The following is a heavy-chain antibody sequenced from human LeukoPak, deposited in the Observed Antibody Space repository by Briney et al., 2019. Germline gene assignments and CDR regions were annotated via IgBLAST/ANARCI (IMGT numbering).Heavy chain of an antibody. J-gene: IGHJ4*02. CDR1: GGSVSSGSYF. Sequence: PSETLSLTCTVSGGSVSSGSYFWSWIRQPPGKGLKWIGFIYYNGNTNSSPSLKSRVTISVDTSKSQFSLKLTSVTAADTAVYYCARGYRSSWYQVDYWGQGTLVTVSS. D-gene: IGHD6-13*01. CDR3: ARGYRSSWYQVDY. V-gene: IGHV4-61*01. CDR2: IYYNGNT.